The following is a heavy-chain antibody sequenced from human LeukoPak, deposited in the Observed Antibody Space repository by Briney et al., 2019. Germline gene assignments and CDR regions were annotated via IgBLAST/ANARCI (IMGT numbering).Heavy chain of an antibody. CDR3: AKDLDGQLASVD. D-gene: IGHD6-6*01. CDR2: IRYDGSNK. Sequence: GGSLRLSCAAPGFTFSSYGMHWVRQAPGKGLEWVAFIRYDGSNKYYADSVKGRFTISRDNSKNTLYLQMNSLRAEDTAVYYCAKDLDGQLASVDWGQGTLVTVSS. CDR1: GFTFSSYG. V-gene: IGHV3-30*02. J-gene: IGHJ4*02.